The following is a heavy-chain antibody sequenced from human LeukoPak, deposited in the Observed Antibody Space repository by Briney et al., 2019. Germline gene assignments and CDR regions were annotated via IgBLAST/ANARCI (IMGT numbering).Heavy chain of an antibody. Sequence: PGGSLRLSCAASGFTFSSYAMSWVRQAPGKGLEWGSYISSSSSTIYYADSVKGRFTISRDNAKNSLYLQMNSLRAEDTAVYYCAREGRSSGSYFSSPRDAFDIWGQGTMVTVSS. CDR3: AREGRSSGSYFSSPRDAFDI. CDR2: ISSSSSTI. V-gene: IGHV3-48*04. J-gene: IGHJ3*02. CDR1: GFTFSSYA. D-gene: IGHD1-26*01.